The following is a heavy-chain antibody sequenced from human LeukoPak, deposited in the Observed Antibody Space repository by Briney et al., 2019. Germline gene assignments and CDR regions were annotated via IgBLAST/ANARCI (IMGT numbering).Heavy chain of an antibody. J-gene: IGHJ6*02. V-gene: IGHV3-33*01. CDR3: ARVRCSDYSCPLDDYYGMDV. D-gene: IGHD2-15*01. CDR1: GCSFSTYG. CDR2: IWYVGSIK. Sequence: AGSLRLSCAASGCSFSTYGMRWVRQAPGKGLEWVAVIWYVGSIKYYAGSAKGRFTISRDNSKNTLHLQMNSLRAEDTAVYYCARVRCSDYSCPLDDYYGMDVWGQGTTVTVSS.